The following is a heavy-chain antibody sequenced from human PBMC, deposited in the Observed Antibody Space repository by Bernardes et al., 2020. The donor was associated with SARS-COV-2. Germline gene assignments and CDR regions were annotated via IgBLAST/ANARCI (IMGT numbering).Heavy chain of an antibody. D-gene: IGHD3-16*01. J-gene: IGHJ6*02. V-gene: IGHV3-66*02. CDR2: IYTGGST. Sequence: GGSLRLSCAASGFTVSSNYMSWVRQAPGKGLEWVSVIYTGGSTYYGDSVKGRFTISRDNSKNTLYLQMNSLRAEDTAVYYCASGMNFDYVWGMDVWGQGTTVTVSS. CDR1: GFTVSSNY. CDR3: ASGMNFDYVWGMDV.